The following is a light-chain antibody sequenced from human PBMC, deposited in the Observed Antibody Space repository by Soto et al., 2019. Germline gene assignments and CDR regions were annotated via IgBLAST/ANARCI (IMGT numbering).Light chain of an antibody. V-gene: IGLV2-14*03. CDR1: SSDVGRYKL. Sequence: QSALTQPASVSGSPRQSITISCTGTSSDVGRYKLVSWYQQHPGKAPKLMIYDVTNRPSGVSNRFSGSKSGNTASLTISGLQAEDEADYYCSSYTTSTTLIFGGGTKLTVL. CDR2: DVT. J-gene: IGLJ2*01. CDR3: SSYTTSTTLI.